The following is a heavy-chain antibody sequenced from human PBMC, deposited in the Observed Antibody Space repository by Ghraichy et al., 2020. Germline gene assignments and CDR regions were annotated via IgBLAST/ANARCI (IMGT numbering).Heavy chain of an antibody. Sequence: LTCAASGFTFSRHWMVWFRQAPGKGLEWGANINKDGSAKYSVNSVRGRFTISRDNAKNSLYLKMNSLRDEDTAVYYCVRDSDWAFDYWGQGALVTVSS. CDR2: INKDGSAK. CDR1: GFTFSRHW. V-gene: IGHV3-7*01. D-gene: IGHD6-19*01. J-gene: IGHJ4*02. CDR3: VRDSDWAFDY.